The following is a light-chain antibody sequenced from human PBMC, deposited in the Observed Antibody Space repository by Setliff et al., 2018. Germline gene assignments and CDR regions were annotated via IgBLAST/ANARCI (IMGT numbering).Light chain of an antibody. CDR1: SSDVGGYNY. V-gene: IGLV2-8*01. J-gene: IGLJ1*01. CDR2: EVS. CDR3: SSYAGSNTPYV. Sequence: QSVLAQPASVSGSPRQSVTISCTGTSSDVGGYNYVSWYQQHPGKAPKLMIYEVSKRPSGVPDRFSGSKSGNTASLTVSGLQAEDEADYYCSSYAGSNTPYVFGTGTKVTVL.